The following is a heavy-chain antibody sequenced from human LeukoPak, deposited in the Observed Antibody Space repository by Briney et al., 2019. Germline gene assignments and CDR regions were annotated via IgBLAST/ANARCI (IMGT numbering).Heavy chain of an antibody. J-gene: IGHJ6*02. V-gene: IGHV1-18*01. CDR1: GYTFTSYG. CDR2: ISAYNGNT. Sequence: ASVKVSCKASGYTFTSYGISWVRQAPGQGLEWMGWISAYNGNTDYAQKLQGSVTMTTDTSTSTAYMELSSLRSEDTAVYYCARDGSLYYYYYGMDVWGQGTTVTVSS. D-gene: IGHD2-2*03. CDR3: ARDGSLYYYYYGMDV.